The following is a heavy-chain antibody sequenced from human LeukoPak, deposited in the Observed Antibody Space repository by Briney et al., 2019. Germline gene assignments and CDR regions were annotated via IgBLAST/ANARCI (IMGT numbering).Heavy chain of an antibody. V-gene: IGHV1-69*01. D-gene: IGHD6-13*01. CDR3: ARVLNLDSSSLRWFDP. CDR1: GGTFSSYA. CDR2: SSLSLVQ. Sequence: SVKVSCKASGGTFSSYAISWCDRPLDKGLSGWEGSSLSLVQQTTHRSSRAESTSTAYMELSSLRSEDTAVYYCARVLNLDSSSLRWFDPWGQGTLVTVSS. J-gene: IGHJ5*02.